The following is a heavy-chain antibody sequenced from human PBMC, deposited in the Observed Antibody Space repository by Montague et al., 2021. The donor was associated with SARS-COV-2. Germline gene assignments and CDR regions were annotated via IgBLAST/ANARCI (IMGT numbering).Heavy chain of an antibody. CDR3: ARGSIYSNYVPEH. CDR2: MNPNSGDT. V-gene: IGHV1-8*01. CDR1: GYTFTTYD. D-gene: IGHD4-11*01. Sequence: QSGAEVKKPGESLRISCKASGYTFTTYDINWVRQATRQGLEWMGWMNPNSGDTGYPQNFQGRVTMTRNTSIGTAYMELSSLRSEDTAVYFCARGSIYSNYVPEHWGQGTLVTVSS. J-gene: IGHJ1*01.